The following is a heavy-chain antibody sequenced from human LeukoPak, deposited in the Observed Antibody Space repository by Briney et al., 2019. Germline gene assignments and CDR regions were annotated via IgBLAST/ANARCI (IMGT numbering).Heavy chain of an antibody. Sequence: PGGSLRLSCAAYGFTVSSNYMSWVRQAPGKGLEWVSVIYTGGSTYYADSVKGRFTISRDNSKNTLYLQMNSLRAEDTAVYYCARDRRLYDAFDIWGQGTMVTVSS. D-gene: IGHD6-25*01. V-gene: IGHV3-53*01. CDR1: GFTVSSNY. CDR2: IYTGGST. J-gene: IGHJ3*02. CDR3: ARDRRLYDAFDI.